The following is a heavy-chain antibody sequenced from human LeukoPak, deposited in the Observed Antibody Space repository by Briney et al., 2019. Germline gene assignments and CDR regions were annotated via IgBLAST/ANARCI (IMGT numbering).Heavy chain of an antibody. V-gene: IGHV4-59*01. CDR2: MYNSGST. D-gene: IGHD4-17*01. Sequence: KPSETLSLTCTVSGGSISGSYWSWIRQPPGKGLEWIAYMYNSGSTNYNPSLKSRVTISIDTSKNQFSLKLSSLTAADTAIYYCARGIESYGDYGYWGQGILVNVSS. CDR3: ARGIESYGDYGY. J-gene: IGHJ4*02. CDR1: GGSISGSY.